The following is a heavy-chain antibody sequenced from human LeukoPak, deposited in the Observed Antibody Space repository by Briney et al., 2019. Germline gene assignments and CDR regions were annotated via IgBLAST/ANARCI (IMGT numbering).Heavy chain of an antibody. Sequence: PSQTLSLTCTVSGGSINSGSYYWSWIRQPPGKGLEWIGEINHSGSTNYNPSLKSRVTISVDTSKNQFSLKLSSVTAADTAVYYCARDAGFQTGYSSSWADYWGQGTLVTVSS. CDR2: INHSGST. CDR3: ARDAGFQTGYSSSWADY. J-gene: IGHJ4*02. CDR1: GGSINSGSYY. V-gene: IGHV4-39*07. D-gene: IGHD6-13*01.